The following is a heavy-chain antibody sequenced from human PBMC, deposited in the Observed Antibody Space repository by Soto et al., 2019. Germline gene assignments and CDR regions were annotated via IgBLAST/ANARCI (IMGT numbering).Heavy chain of an antibody. CDR1: GFTFTHSA. CDR3: AATPYSGSIYGMDV. V-gene: IGHV1-58*01. CDR2: VVLGSGYT. J-gene: IGHJ6*01. Sequence: QMQLVQSGPEVKKPGTSVKVSCKASGFTFTHSAVQWVRQARGQRLEWIGWVVLGSGYTNYAQNFQERVTITRDMSTSTAYMELSSLRSEDTAVYYCAATPYSGSIYGMDVW. D-gene: IGHD1-26*01.